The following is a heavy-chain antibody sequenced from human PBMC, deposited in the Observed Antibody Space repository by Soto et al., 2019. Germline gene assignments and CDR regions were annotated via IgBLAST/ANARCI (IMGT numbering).Heavy chain of an antibody. V-gene: IGHV3-21*01. CDR2: ISKSSSLI. CDR3: VRGDDRVY. J-gene: IGHJ4*02. Sequence: EVQLVESGGGLVKPGGSLRLSCVGSGFIFSSFTMTWVRQAPGMGLQYLASISKSSSLIYYADSVRGRFIISRDNSKDSVFLQMYSLRAEDTAMYYCVRGDDRVYWGPGTLVTVSS. D-gene: IGHD1-1*01. CDR1: GFIFSSFT.